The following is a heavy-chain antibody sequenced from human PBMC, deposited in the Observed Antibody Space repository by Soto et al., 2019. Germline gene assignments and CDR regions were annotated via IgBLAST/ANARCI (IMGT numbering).Heavy chain of an antibody. CDR1: GFTFSSYE. D-gene: IGHD3-9*01. CDR2: ISSSGSTI. J-gene: IGHJ6*02. Sequence: GGSLRLSCAASGFTFSSYEMNWVRQAPGKGLEWVSYISSSGSTIYYADSVKGRFTISRDNAKNSLYLQMNSLRAEDTAVYYCARVFTSYDILTGYNYYYGMDVWGQGTTVTVSS. V-gene: IGHV3-48*03. CDR3: ARVFTSYDILTGYNYYYGMDV.